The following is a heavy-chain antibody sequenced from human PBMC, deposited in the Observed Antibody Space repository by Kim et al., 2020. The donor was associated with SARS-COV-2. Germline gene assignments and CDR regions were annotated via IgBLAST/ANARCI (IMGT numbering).Heavy chain of an antibody. Sequence: GGSLRLSCAASGFTFSSYGMHWVRQAPGKGLEWVAVIWYDGSNKYYADSVKGRFTISRDNSKNTLYLQMNSLRAEDTAAYYCARDRYDSSGYSEGYDYWGQGTLVTVSS. D-gene: IGHD3-22*01. V-gene: IGHV3-33*08. CDR1: GFTFSSYG. J-gene: IGHJ4*02. CDR3: ARDRYDSSGYSEGYDY. CDR2: IWYDGSNK.